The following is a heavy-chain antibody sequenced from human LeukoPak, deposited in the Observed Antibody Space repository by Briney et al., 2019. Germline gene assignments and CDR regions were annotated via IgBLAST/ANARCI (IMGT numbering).Heavy chain of an antibody. Sequence: GGSLRLSCAASGFTFNTHTMNWVRQAPGKGLEWVSSITASSTAIYSADSVKGRFTISRDNAKNFLYLQMNSLRAEDTAVYYCARTYYDILTGYNPYFDYWGQGILVTVSS. CDR1: GFTFNTHT. D-gene: IGHD3-9*01. V-gene: IGHV3-21*01. J-gene: IGHJ4*02. CDR3: ARTYYDILTGYNPYFDY. CDR2: ITASSTAI.